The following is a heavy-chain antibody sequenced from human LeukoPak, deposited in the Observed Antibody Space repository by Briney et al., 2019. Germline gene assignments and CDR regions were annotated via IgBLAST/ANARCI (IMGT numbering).Heavy chain of an antibody. CDR1: GFTFSSYA. CDR2: LSGSGLSK. D-gene: IGHD3-22*01. CDR3: AKMTGANYYDSSGYFSP. V-gene: IGHV3-23*01. Sequence: GGSLRVSCAASGFTFSSYAMNWVRQAPGKGLQWVSALSGSGLSKYYADSVKGRFTISRDNSKNTLYLQMLSLRAEDTAVYYCAKMTGANYYDSSGYFSPWGQGTLVTVSS. J-gene: IGHJ5*02.